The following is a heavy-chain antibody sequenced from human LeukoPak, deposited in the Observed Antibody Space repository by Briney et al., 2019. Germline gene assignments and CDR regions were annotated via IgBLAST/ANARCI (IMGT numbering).Heavy chain of an antibody. V-gene: IGHV3-48*03. CDR1: GFTFSSYE. Sequence: PGGSLRLSCAASGFTFSSYEMNWVRQAPGKGLEWVSYISSSGSTIYYADSVKGRFTISRDNAKNSLYLQMNSLRAEDTAVYYCARGMVRGEHDYWGQGTLVTVSS. CDR3: ARGMVRGEHDY. D-gene: IGHD3-10*01. CDR2: ISSSGSTI. J-gene: IGHJ4*02.